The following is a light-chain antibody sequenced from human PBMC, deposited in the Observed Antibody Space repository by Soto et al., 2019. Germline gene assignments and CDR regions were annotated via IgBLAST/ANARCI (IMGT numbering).Light chain of an antibody. CDR1: QSVSSY. Sequence: EIVLTQSPSTLSLSPGERATISCRASQSVSSYLAWYQQKPGQAPRLLIYDASNSATGIPARFSGSGSGTDFTLTISSLEPEDFAVYYCQQRSNWPSITFGQGTRLEIK. V-gene: IGKV3-11*01. CDR2: DAS. J-gene: IGKJ5*01. CDR3: QQRSNWPSIT.